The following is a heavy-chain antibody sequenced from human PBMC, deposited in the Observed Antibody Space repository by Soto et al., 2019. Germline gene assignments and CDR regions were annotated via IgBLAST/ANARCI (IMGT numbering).Heavy chain of an antibody. J-gene: IGHJ4*02. CDR3: ARRIAATEAFDD. CDR2: IYYAGGT. Sequence: QVRLHESGPGLVKPSETLSLTCTVSGGSMISYYWCWIRQPPGWGLDWIGFIYYAGGTKYNPSLKLLDSISVDTTSNPYSRTETRVTAADTAAEYYARRIAATEAFDDWGQGTLVTVSS. D-gene: IGHD2-15*01. CDR1: GGSMISYY. V-gene: IGHV4-59*08.